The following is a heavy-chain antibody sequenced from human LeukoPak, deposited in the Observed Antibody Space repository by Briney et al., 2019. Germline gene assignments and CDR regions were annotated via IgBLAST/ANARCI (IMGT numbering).Heavy chain of an antibody. CDR3: MRHVAAGDRTSWSDY. CDR1: GYSFTTYW. V-gene: IGHV5-51*01. D-gene: IGHD2-2*01. Sequence: GESLKISCQASGYSFTTYWIGWVRQMPGKGLEWMGIIYPGDFDIRYSPSFQGQVTIPADRSINTAYLQWRSLKASDTAIYYCMRHVAAGDRTSWSDYWGQGTLITVSS. J-gene: IGHJ4*02. CDR2: IYPGDFDI.